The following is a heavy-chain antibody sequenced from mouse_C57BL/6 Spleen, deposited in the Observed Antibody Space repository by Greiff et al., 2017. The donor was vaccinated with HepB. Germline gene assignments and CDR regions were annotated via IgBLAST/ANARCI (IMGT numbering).Heavy chain of an antibody. V-gene: IGHV6-6*01. CDR1: GFTFSDAW. CDR2: IRNKANNHAT. J-gene: IGHJ1*03. CDR3: TRQLRLRRYFDV. Sequence: VQLVESGGGLVQPGGSMKLSCAASGFTFSDAWMDWVRQSPEKGLEWVAEIRNKANNHATYYAESVKGRFTISRDDSKSSVYLQMNSLRAEDTGIYYCTRQLRLRRYFDVWGTGTTVTVSS. D-gene: IGHD3-2*02.